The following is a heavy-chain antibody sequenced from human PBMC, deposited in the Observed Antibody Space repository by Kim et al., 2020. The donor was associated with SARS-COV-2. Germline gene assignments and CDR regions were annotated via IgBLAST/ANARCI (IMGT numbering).Heavy chain of an antibody. J-gene: IGHJ4*02. V-gene: IGHV3-7*01. CDR3: ARTHYGDYV. Sequence: GGSLRLSCAASGFTFSTYWMTWVRQAPGKGLEWVANINQGGTEKYYVDSVKGRFTISRDNAKNSLFSDVNSLRVEDTAVYYCARTHYGDYVWGQGTLVTV. CDR1: GFTFSTYW. D-gene: IGHD4-17*01. CDR2: INQGGTEK.